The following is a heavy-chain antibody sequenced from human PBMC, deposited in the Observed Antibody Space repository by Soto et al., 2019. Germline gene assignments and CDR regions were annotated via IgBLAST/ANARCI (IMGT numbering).Heavy chain of an antibody. D-gene: IGHD1-1*01. J-gene: IGHJ6*02. Sequence: EVQLVESGGGLVQPGGSLRLSCAASGFTFNTYDIHWVRQATGKGLEWVAAIDTAGDTYYPGSVKGRFTISRENANNSLYLQMNSLRAEDTVVYYCARDKNDDFRMDVLGHGTTVTVSS. V-gene: IGHV3-13*01. CDR2: IDTAGDT. CDR3: ARDKNDDFRMDV. CDR1: GFTFNTYD.